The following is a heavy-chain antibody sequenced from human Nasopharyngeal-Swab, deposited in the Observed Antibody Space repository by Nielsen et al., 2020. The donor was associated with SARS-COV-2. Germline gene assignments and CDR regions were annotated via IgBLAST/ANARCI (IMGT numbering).Heavy chain of an antibody. CDR2: IYYSGST. Sequence: SETLSLTCTVSGGSISSGGYYWIWIRQHPGKGLEWIGYIYYSGSTYYNPSLKSRVTISVDTSKNQFSLKLSSVTAADTAVYYCARSLYYDFWSGYYTGSQGNYSYYYMDVWGKGTTVTVSS. V-gene: IGHV4-31*03. J-gene: IGHJ6*03. CDR1: GGSISSGGYY. CDR3: ARSLYYDFWSGYYTGSQGNYSYYYMDV. D-gene: IGHD3-3*01.